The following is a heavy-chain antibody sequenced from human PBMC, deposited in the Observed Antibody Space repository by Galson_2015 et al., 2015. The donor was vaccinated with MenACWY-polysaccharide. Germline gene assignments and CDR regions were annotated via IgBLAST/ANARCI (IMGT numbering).Heavy chain of an antibody. Sequence: SLRLAGAASGFTFRGNGMHWVRQAPGKGLEWVALIRNDEISKHYIDAVKGRFSISRDNSKNTLDLQMNTLRPEDTAVYYCARNPSRLDIAAASNWGQGALVTVSS. J-gene: IGHJ4*02. CDR2: IRNDEISK. CDR1: GFTFRGNG. V-gene: IGHV3-30*02. D-gene: IGHD6-13*01. CDR3: ARNPSRLDIAAASN.